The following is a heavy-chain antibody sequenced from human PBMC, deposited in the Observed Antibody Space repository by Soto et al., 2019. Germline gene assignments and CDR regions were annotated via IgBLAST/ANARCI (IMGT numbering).Heavy chain of an antibody. CDR1: GYTFTGYY. V-gene: IGHV1-2*04. Sequence: ASVKVSGKASGYTFTGYYMHWVRQAPGQGLEWMGWINPNSGGTNYAQKFQGWATMTRDTSISTASMELSRLRSDDTAVYYCALPLGSGYYYAFDYWGQGTLVTVSS. CDR3: ALPLGSGYYYAFDY. D-gene: IGHD3-22*01. J-gene: IGHJ4*02. CDR2: INPNSGGT.